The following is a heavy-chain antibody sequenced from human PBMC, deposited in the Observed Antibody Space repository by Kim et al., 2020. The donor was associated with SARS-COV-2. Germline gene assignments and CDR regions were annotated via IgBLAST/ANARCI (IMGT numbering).Heavy chain of an antibody. V-gene: IGHV4-34*01. CDR2: INHSGIS. Sequence: SETLSLTCAVYGGSFSDYNWSWICQPPATGLEWIGEINHSGISKPSSSLKSRITMSVDTSKSQFALRLKSMSATDTAVYYCAKVRAGVVPAPVLGLGPWYDYYAMDVWGRGTPVTVSS. CDR1: GGSFSDYN. CDR3: AKVRAGVVPAPVLGLGPWYDYYAMDV. D-gene: IGHD2-8*02. J-gene: IGHJ6*02.